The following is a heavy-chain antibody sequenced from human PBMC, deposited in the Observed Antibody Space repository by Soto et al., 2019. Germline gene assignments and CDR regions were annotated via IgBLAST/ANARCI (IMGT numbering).Heavy chain of an antibody. J-gene: IGHJ3*02. D-gene: IGHD1-7*01. Sequence: GGSLRLSCAASGFTFSSYWMHWVRQAPGKGLVWVSRINSNSSSTSYADSVKGRFTISRDNAKNTLYLQMNSLRAEDTALYYCAKGLELRTPMFLDAFDIWGQGTMVTVS. CDR1: GFTFSSYW. CDR3: AKGLELRTPMFLDAFDI. V-gene: IGHV3-74*01. CDR2: INSNSSST.